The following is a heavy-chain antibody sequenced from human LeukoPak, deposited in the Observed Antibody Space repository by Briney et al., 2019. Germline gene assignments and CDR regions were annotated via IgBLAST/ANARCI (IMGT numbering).Heavy chain of an antibody. V-gene: IGHV3-23*01. J-gene: IGHJ5*02. Sequence: PGGSLRLSCAASGFTFSTHVMSWVRQAPGKGLEWVSTINAGGGETHYTDSVKGRFTISRDNSKNTVYLQMNSLRADDTAVYYCAKEGYYMFDDWGQGTLVPVSS. CDR1: GFTFSTHV. D-gene: IGHD2-21*01. CDR3: AKEGYYMFDD. CDR2: INAGGGET.